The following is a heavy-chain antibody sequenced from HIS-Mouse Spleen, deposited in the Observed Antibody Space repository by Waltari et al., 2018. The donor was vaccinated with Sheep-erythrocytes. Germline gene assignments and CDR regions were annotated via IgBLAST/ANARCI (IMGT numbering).Heavy chain of an antibody. CDR1: GFTFSSYG. J-gene: IGHJ5*02. V-gene: IGHV3-30*18. CDR2: ISYDGSNK. Sequence: QVQLVESGGGVVQPGRSLRLSCAASGFTFSSYGMPWVRQAPGKGLEWVAVISYDGSNKYYADSVKGRFTISRDNSKNTLYLQMNSLRAEDTAVYYCAKDNSGSYNWFDPWGQGTLVTVSS. D-gene: IGHD1-26*01. CDR3: AKDNSGSYNWFDP.